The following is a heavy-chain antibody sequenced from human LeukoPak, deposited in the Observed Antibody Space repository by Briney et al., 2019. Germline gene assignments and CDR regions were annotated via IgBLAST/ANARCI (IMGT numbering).Heavy chain of an antibody. CDR1: GYTFTSYG. CDR2: ISAYNGNT. J-gene: IGHJ4*02. D-gene: IGHD3-16*01. V-gene: IGHV1-18*01. CDR3: ARDRDMGGQFDY. Sequence: ASVKVSCTASGYTFTSYGIGWVRLAPGQGLEWMGWISAYNGNTNYAQKLQGRVTMTTDTSTSTAYMELRSLRSDDTAVYYCARDRDMGGQFDYWGQGTLVTVSS.